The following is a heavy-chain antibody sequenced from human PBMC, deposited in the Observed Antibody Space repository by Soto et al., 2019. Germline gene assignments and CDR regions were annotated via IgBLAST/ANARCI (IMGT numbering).Heavy chain of an antibody. Sequence: QVQLQESGQGLVKPSQTLSLTCTVSGGSISSGGYYWSWIRQHPGKGLEWIGYIYYSGSTYYNPSLKSRVTLTVGTSKNHFSQKLSSVTAADTDGYYCARSTVTTGTDYWGQGTLVTVSS. CDR1: GGSISSGGYY. CDR2: IYYSGST. V-gene: IGHV4-31*03. D-gene: IGHD4-17*01. CDR3: ARSTVTTGTDY. J-gene: IGHJ4*02.